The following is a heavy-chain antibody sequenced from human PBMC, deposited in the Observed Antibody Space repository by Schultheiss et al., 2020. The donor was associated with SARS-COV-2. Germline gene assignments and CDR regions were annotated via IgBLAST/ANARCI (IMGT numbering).Heavy chain of an antibody. CDR3: ARDNWVPAKRGQGMDV. J-gene: IGHJ6*02. Sequence: GGSLRLSCAASGFTFSNAWMSWVRQAPGKGLEWVSYISSSSSYTNYADSVKGRFTISRDNAKNSLYLQMNSLRAEDTAVYYCARDNWVPAKRGQGMDVWGQGTTVTVSS. D-gene: IGHD7-27*01. CDR1: GFTFSNAW. V-gene: IGHV3-11*06. CDR2: ISSSSSYT.